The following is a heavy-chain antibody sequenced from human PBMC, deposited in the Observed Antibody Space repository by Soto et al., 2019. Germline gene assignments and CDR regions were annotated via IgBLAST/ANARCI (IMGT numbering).Heavy chain of an antibody. Sequence: QVQLQQWGAGLLKPSETLSLTCAVYGGSFSGYYWSWIRQPPGKGLEWIGEINHSGSNNYNPSLKSRVTISVDPSKNQFSLKLSSVTAADTAVYYCARGPRYGSSTSCPRVRNTRIGYFDYWGQGTLVTVSS. J-gene: IGHJ4*02. D-gene: IGHD2-2*01. CDR2: INHSGSN. CDR1: GGSFSGYY. CDR3: ARGPRYGSSTSCPRVRNTRIGYFDY. V-gene: IGHV4-34*01.